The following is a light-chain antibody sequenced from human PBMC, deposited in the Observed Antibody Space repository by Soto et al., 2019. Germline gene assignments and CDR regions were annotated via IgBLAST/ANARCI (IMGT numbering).Light chain of an antibody. CDR2: AAS. CDR1: QGISRS. CDR3: HHLNSYPLG. V-gene: IGKV1-9*01. Sequence: IQLTQSPSSLSASVGDRVTITCRASQGISRSLAWYQQKPEKAPKLLIYAASTLQSGVPSRFSGSGSGTDFTLTISSLQPEDFATYYCHHLNSYPLGFGGGTKVDIK. J-gene: IGKJ4*01.